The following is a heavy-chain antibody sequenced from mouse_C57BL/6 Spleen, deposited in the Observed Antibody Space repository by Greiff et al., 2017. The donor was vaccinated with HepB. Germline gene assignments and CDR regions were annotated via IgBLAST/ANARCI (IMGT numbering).Heavy chain of an antibody. J-gene: IGHJ4*01. Sequence: QVQLQQPGAELVKPGASVKMSCKASGYTFTSYWLTWVKQRPGQDLVGMGDNYPGGGSTNYNEKFKSKATLTVDTSSSTAYMQLSSLTSEDSAVYYCAREGDYYAMDYWGQGTSVTVSS. CDR3: AREGDYYAMDY. CDR1: GYTFTSYW. CDR2: NYPGGGST. V-gene: IGHV1-55*01.